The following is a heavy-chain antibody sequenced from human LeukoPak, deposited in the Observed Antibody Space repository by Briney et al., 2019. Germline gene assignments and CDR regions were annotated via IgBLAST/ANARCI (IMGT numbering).Heavy chain of an antibody. D-gene: IGHD3-10*01. V-gene: IGHV4-31*03. Sequence: PSETLSLTCSVSGGAINSAGYYWSWIRQHPGKGLEWIGYIYYSGNTCYNPSLKSRVTISVDTSKNHFSLKLTSVTAADTAIYYCARDQRGSGSYTDDYYAMDVWGKGTTVTVSS. J-gene: IGHJ6*04. CDR3: ARDQRGSGSYTDDYYAMDV. CDR1: GGAINSAGYY. CDR2: IYYSGNT.